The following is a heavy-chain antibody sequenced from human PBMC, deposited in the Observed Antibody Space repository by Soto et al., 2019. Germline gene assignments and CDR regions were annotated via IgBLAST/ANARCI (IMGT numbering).Heavy chain of an antibody. D-gene: IGHD7-27*01. J-gene: IGHJ4*01. CDR1: GGSISSYY. Sequence: PSETLSLTCTVSGGSISSYYWSWIRQPPGKGLEWIGYIYYSGSTNYNPSLKSRVTISVDTSKNQFSLKLSSVTAADTAVYYCARAPGDLVYYFHYWVHGTPVTVSP. CDR3: ARAPGDLVYYFHY. V-gene: IGHV4-59*01. CDR2: IYYSGST.